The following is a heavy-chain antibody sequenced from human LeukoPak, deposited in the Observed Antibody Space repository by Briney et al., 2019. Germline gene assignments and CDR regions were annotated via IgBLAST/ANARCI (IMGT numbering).Heavy chain of an antibody. D-gene: IGHD4-11*01. CDR3: ARRVTAEYYFDY. CDR2: IYTSDST. J-gene: IGHJ4*02. Sequence: SETLSLTCTVSGGSISYYYWSWIRQPAGKGLEWIGRIYTSDSTNYNPSLKSRVTISLDTSKTQFSLKLSSVTAADTAIYYCARRVTAEYYFDYWGQGTLVTVSS. CDR1: GGSISYYY. V-gene: IGHV4-4*07.